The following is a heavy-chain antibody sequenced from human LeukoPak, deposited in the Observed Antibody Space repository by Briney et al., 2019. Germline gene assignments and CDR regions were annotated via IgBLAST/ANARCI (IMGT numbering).Heavy chain of an antibody. Sequence: ASVKVSCTASGYTFTSYDINWVRQAPGQGLEWMGWMNPNSGNTVYAQKFQGRVTTTRNTSISTAYMELSSLRSEDTAVYYCAREGLIAPTRDCSSTSCYREVWFDPWGQGTLVTVSS. J-gene: IGHJ5*02. CDR1: GYTFTSYD. CDR3: AREGLIAPTRDCSSTSCYREVWFDP. CDR2: MNPNSGNT. V-gene: IGHV1-8*01. D-gene: IGHD2-2*02.